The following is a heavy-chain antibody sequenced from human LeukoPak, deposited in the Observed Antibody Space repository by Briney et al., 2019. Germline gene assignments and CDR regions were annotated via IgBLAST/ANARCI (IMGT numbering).Heavy chain of an antibody. V-gene: IGHV4-61*02. CDR2: IYTSGST. Sequence: SETLSLTCTVSGDSISSGSSYWSWIRQPAGKGLEWIGRIYTSGSTKYNPSLKSRVTISVDTSKNQFSLKLSSVTAADTAVYYCARDVGASNFDSWGQGVQVTVSS. CDR1: GDSISSGSSY. D-gene: IGHD1-26*01. CDR3: ARDVGASNFDS. J-gene: IGHJ4*02.